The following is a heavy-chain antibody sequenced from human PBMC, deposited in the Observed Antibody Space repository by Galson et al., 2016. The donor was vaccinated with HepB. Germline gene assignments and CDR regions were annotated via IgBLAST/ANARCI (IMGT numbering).Heavy chain of an antibody. V-gene: IGHV3-30*03. CDR2: ISYDGKNK. CDR3: ATSYWDYVY. D-gene: IGHD1-7*01. Sequence: SLRLSCAASGFTFSGYGIHWVRQAPGRGLEWVALISYDGKNKYYGDSMRGRFNISRDSSKNTVYLQMELNRLRSDDTAVYYCATSYWDYVYWGQGTLVTVSS. CDR1: GFTFSGYG. J-gene: IGHJ4*02.